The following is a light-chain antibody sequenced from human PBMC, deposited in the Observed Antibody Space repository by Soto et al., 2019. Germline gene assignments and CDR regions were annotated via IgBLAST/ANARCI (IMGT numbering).Light chain of an antibody. CDR3: QQRSNWPIT. J-gene: IGKJ5*01. CDR2: DAS. V-gene: IGKV3-11*01. Sequence: DIVLTQSPATLSLSPGDRATLSCRASQSVSSYLAWYQQKPGQAPKRLIYDASDWATGIPARFSGSGSGTEFALTISILEPEDFADYYCQQRSNWPITFGQGTRLEIK. CDR1: QSVSSY.